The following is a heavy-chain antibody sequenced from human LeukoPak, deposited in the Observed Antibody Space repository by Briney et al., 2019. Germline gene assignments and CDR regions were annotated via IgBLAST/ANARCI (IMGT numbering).Heavy chain of an antibody. CDR3: AKDDGGSPPNALKF. CDR2: ISYSGGST. Sequence: GGSLRLSCAASGFTFSSYAMSWVRQAPGKGLEWVSTISYSGGSTYYADSVKGRFAISRDSSKNTLYLQMNGLRGEDTAVYYWAKDDGGSPPNALKFCGQGTLVTVSS. CDR1: GFTFSSYA. J-gene: IGHJ3*01. D-gene: IGHD1-26*01. V-gene: IGHV3-23*01.